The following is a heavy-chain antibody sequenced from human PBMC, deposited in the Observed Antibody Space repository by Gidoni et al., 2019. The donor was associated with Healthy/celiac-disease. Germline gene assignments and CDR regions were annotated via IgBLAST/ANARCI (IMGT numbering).Heavy chain of an antibody. V-gene: IGHV3-33*01. CDR3: ARVEGTMIVGIYYYYHYGMDV. Sequence: QVQLVESGGGVVQPGRSLRLSCAASGFTFSSYGMHWVRQAPGKGLEWVVVIWYDGSNKYYADSVKGRFTISRDNSKNTLYLQMNSLRAEDTAVYYCARVEGTMIVGIYYYYHYGMDVWGQGTTVTVSS. J-gene: IGHJ6*02. CDR2: IWYDGSNK. CDR1: GFTFSSYG. D-gene: IGHD3-22*01.